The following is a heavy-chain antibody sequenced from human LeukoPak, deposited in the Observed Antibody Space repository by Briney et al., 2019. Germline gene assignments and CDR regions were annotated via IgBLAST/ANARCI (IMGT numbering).Heavy chain of an antibody. V-gene: IGHV3-23*01. J-gene: IGHJ4*02. CDR3: ARGRWELGFDY. D-gene: IGHD1-26*01. Sequence: GGSLSLSCAASGFTFSCYAITWVRQAPVKWLHWVSGISGSGGNTYYADSVKGRFTISRDNSKNTLYLQMNSLRAEDTAVYYCARGRWELGFDYWGQGTLVTVSS. CDR1: GFTFSCYA. CDR2: ISGSGGNT.